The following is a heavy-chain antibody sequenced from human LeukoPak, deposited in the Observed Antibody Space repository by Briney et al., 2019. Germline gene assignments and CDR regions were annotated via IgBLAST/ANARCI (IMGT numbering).Heavy chain of an antibody. CDR1: GYTFTGYY. CDR2: INPNSGGT. V-gene: IGHV1-2*04. D-gene: IGHD3-22*01. J-gene: IGHJ4*02. CDR3: ARSPMWYDSSGYPHGDFDY. Sequence: ASVKASCKASGYTFTGYYMHWVRQAPGQGLEWMGWINPNSGGTNYAQKFQGWVTMTRDTSISTAYMELSRLRSDDTAVYYCARSPMWYDSSGYPHGDFDYWGQGTLVTVSS.